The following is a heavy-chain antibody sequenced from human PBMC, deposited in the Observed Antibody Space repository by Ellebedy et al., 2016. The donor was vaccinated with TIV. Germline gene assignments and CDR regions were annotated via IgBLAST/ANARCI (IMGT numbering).Heavy chain of an antibody. V-gene: IGHV3-21*01. Sequence: GGSLRLSCAASGFSLSPYTMNWVRQAPGKGLEWVASISSLSTYIHYKDSVKGRFTISRDNAKNSLYLQMNSLRAEDTAVYYCARGGDPGYFYGMDVWGQGTTVTVSS. CDR2: ISSLSTYI. CDR3: ARGGDPGYFYGMDV. CDR1: GFSLSPYT. J-gene: IGHJ6*02. D-gene: IGHD4-17*01.